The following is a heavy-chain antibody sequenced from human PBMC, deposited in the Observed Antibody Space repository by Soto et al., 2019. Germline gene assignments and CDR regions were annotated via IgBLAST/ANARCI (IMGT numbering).Heavy chain of an antibody. CDR1: GYTFTSYG. Sequence: SGEVSFRASGYTFTSYGISWVREAPGQGLEWMGWISAYNGNTNYAQKLQGRVTMTTDTSTSTAYMELRSLRSDDTAVYYCARENRYSGSYRSDYWGQGTLVTVSS. V-gene: IGHV1-18*01. D-gene: IGHD1-26*01. CDR2: ISAYNGNT. CDR3: ARENRYSGSYRSDY. J-gene: IGHJ4*02.